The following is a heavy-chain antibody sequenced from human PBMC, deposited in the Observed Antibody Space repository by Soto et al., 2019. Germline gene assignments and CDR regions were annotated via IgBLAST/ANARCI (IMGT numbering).Heavy chain of an antibody. D-gene: IGHD2-21*02. Sequence: SETLSLTCTVSGGSISGYYWSWIRQPPGKGLEWIGYMYNTGSTVYNPSFKSRVTISVDTSKNQFSLKLNSVTAADTAVYYCARDLWGYCGTDCYPLDVWGKGTTVPVSS. CDR2: MYNTGST. J-gene: IGHJ6*04. CDR3: ARDLWGYCGTDCYPLDV. V-gene: IGHV4-59*01. CDR1: GGSISGYY.